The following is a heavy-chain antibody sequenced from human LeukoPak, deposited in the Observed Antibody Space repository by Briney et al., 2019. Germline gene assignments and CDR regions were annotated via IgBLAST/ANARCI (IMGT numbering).Heavy chain of an antibody. V-gene: IGHV3-30*02. CDR3: AKTHSTGWGYFDY. Sequence: PGGSLRLSCAASGFTFSSYGMHWVRQAPGKGLEWVAFIRYDGNTKYYADSVKGRFTISRDNSKNTLYLQMNSLIPEDTAVYYCAKTHSTGWGYFDYWGKGTLVTVSS. CDR1: GFTFSSYG. J-gene: IGHJ4*02. D-gene: IGHD2-2*01. CDR2: IRYDGNTK.